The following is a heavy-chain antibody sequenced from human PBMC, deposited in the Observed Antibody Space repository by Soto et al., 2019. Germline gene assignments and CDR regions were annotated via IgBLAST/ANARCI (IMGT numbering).Heavy chain of an antibody. CDR1: GYTFTGYY. CDR3: ARAMTTVTNYYYYYYMDV. V-gene: IGHV1-46*03. D-gene: IGHD4-17*01. J-gene: IGHJ6*03. CDR2: INPSGGST. Sequence: ASVKVSCKASGYTFTGYYMDWVRQAPGQGLEWMGIINPSGGSTSYAQKFQGRVTMTRDTSTSTVYMELSSLRSEDTAVYYCARAMTTVTNYYYYYYMDVWGKGTTVTVSS.